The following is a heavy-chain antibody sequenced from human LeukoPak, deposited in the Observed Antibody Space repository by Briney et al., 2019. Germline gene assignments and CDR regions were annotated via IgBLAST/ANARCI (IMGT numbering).Heavy chain of an antibody. V-gene: IGHV1-24*01. CDR2: FDPEDGET. D-gene: IGHD2-15*01. CDR1: GYTLTELS. CDR3: IRGGCRGGSCRFDP. Sequence: ASVKVSCKVSGYTLTELSMHWVRQAPGKGLEWMGGFDPEDGETIYAQKFRGRVTMTEDTSTDTAYMELSSLRSEDTAVYYCIRGGCRGGSCRFDPWGQGTLVTVSS. J-gene: IGHJ5*02.